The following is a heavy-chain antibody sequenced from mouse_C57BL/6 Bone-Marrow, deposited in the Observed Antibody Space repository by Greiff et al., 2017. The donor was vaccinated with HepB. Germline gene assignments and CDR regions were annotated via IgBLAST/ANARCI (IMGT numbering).Heavy chain of an antibody. CDR2: INPGSGGT. V-gene: IGHV1-54*01. Sequence: QVQLKQSGAELVRPGTSVKVSCKASGYAFTNYLIEWVKQRPGQGLEWIGVINPGSGGTNYNEKFKGKATLTADKSSSTAYMQLSSLTSEDSAVYFCARKNYGNYDWYFDVWGTGTTVTVSS. CDR3: ARKNYGNYDWYFDV. D-gene: IGHD2-1*01. J-gene: IGHJ1*03. CDR1: GYAFTNYL.